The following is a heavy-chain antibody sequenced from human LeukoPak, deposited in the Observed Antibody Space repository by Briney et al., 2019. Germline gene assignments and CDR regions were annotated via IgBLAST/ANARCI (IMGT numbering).Heavy chain of an antibody. V-gene: IGHV4-59*01. J-gene: IGHJ3*02. CDR3: ARDPPPYGSGSLVAFDI. D-gene: IGHD3-10*01. Sequence: PSETLSLTCTVSGGSISSYYWSWIRQPPGKGLEWIGYIYYSGSTNYNPSLKSRVTISVDTSKNQFSLKLSSVTAADTAVYYCARDPPPYGSGSLVAFDIWGQGTMVTVSS. CDR2: IYYSGST. CDR1: GGSISSYY.